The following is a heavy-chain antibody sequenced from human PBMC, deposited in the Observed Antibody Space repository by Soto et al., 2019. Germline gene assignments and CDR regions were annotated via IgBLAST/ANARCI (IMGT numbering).Heavy chain of an antibody. J-gene: IGHJ4*02. CDR3: VKGDYSTCYAPLDY. CDR2: INGKGDST. V-gene: IGHV3-23*01. Sequence: GGSLRLSCLVSGFTLSECGMSWVRQAPGKGLEWVSCINGKGDSTQYADSVRGRFTISRDTSKSALYLQMNSLRAEDTALYYCVKGDYSTCYAPLDYWGQGTLVTVSS. CDR1: GFTLSECG. D-gene: IGHD4-4*01.